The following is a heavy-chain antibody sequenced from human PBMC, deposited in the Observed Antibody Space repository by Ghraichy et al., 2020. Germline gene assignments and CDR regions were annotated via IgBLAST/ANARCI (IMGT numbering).Heavy chain of an antibody. CDR2: TFYRSKWYN. Sequence: SCAISGDTVSSNSGAWNWIRQSPSRGLEWLGRTFYRSKWYNDYAVSVKGRISINPDTSKNQFSLQLNSVTPEDTAVYYCARRTSQSFEAFDIWGQGTMVTVSS. J-gene: IGHJ3*02. V-gene: IGHV6-1*01. CDR3: ARRTSQSFEAFDI. CDR1: GDTVSSNSGA. D-gene: IGHD3/OR15-3a*01.